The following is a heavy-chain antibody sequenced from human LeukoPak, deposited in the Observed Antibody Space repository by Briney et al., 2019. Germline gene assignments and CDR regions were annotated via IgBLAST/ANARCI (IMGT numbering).Heavy chain of an antibody. CDR3: ARSSRYYDILTGYYHIPFDP. D-gene: IGHD3-9*01. J-gene: IGHJ5*02. V-gene: IGHV1-2*02. CDR1: GYTFTSYD. CDR2: INPNSGGT. Sequence: ASVKVSCKASGYTFTSYDINWVRQAPGQGLEWMGWINPNSGGTNYAQKFQGRVTMTRDTSISTAYMELSRLRSDDTAVYYCARSSRYYDILTGYYHIPFDPWGQGTLVTVSS.